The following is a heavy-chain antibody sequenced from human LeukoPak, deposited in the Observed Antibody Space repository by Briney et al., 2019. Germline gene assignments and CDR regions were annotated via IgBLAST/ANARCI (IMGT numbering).Heavy chain of an antibody. CDR3: ANHFACGSTSCPPFDS. J-gene: IGHJ4*02. D-gene: IGHD2-2*01. Sequence: GGSLRLSCAASGFTFNTYSMNWVRQAPGKGLEWVSSISDNSNYIYYSDSVEGRFTISRDNAKNSLYLQMNSPRVEDTAVYYCANHFACGSTSCPPFDSWGQGTLVTVSS. CDR1: GFTFNTYS. CDR2: ISDNSNYI. V-gene: IGHV3-21*01.